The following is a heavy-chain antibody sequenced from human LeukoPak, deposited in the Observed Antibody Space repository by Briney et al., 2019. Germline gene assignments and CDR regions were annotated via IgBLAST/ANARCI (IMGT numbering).Heavy chain of an antibody. CDR2: IWYDGSNK. D-gene: IGHD3-10*01. CDR3: ARESGTELFDY. J-gene: IGHJ4*02. V-gene: IGHV3-33*08. Sequence: GGSLRLSCAASGFTFSDYYMSWIRQAPGKGLEWVAVIWYDGSNKYYADSVKGRFTISRDNSKNTLYLQMNSLRAEDTAVYYCARESGTELFDYWGQGTLVTVSS. CDR1: GFTFSDYY.